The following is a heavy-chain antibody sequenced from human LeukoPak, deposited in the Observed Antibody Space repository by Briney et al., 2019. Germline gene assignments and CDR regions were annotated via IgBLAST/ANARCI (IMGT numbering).Heavy chain of an antibody. Sequence: SETLSLTCTVSGGSINSYYWSWIRQRRGKGLERIGYIYYSGYTNFNPSLKSRVTISVDTSKNQFSLKLSSVTAADTAVYYCARSDGSAWYLFDYWGQGTLLTVSS. CDR1: GGSINSYY. V-gene: IGHV4-59*01. J-gene: IGHJ4*02. D-gene: IGHD6-19*01. CDR2: IYYSGYT. CDR3: ARSDGSAWYLFDY.